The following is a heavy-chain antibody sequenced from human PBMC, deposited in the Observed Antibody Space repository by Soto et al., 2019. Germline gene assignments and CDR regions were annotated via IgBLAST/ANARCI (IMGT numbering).Heavy chain of an antibody. V-gene: IGHV3-13*04. CDR3: ARAESSCGWSRYYYYGRDV. Sequence: EVQLVESGGGLVQPGGSLRLSCAASGFTFSSYDMHWVRQATGKGLEWVSAIGTAGDTYYPGSVKGRFTISRENAKNSLYLQKNSLRTGDAAVYYCARAESSCGWSRYYYYGRDVWGQGTTVTVSS. CDR2: IGTAGDT. J-gene: IGHJ6*02. CDR1: GFTFSSYD. D-gene: IGHD6-19*01.